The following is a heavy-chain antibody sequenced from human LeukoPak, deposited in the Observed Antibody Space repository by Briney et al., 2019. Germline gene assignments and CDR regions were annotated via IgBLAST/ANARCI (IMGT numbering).Heavy chain of an antibody. J-gene: IGHJ6*03. CDR2: ISGSGGST. Sequence: GGSLRLSCAASGFTFSSYAMSWVRQAPGKGLEWVSAISGSGGSTYYADSVKGRFTISRDNSKNTLYLQMNSLKTEDTAVYYCTTDPSPFYDILTGLGYYYYYYMDVWGKGTTVTVSS. V-gene: IGHV3-23*01. CDR1: GFTFSSYA. D-gene: IGHD3-9*01. CDR3: TTDPSPFYDILTGLGYYYYYYMDV.